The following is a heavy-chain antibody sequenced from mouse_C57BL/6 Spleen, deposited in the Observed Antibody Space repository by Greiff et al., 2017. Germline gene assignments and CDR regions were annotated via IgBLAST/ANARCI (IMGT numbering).Heavy chain of an antibody. V-gene: IGHV2-2*01. D-gene: IGHD1-1*01. CDR1: GFSLTSYG. CDR2: IWSGGST. CDR3: AITTVGNWYFDV. Sequence: QVQLQQSGPGLVQPSQSLSITCTVSGFSLTSYGVHWVRQSPGKGLEWLGVIWSGGSTDYNAAFISRLSISKDNSKSQVFFKMNSLQADDTAIYYCAITTVGNWYFDVWGTGTTVTVSS. J-gene: IGHJ1*03.